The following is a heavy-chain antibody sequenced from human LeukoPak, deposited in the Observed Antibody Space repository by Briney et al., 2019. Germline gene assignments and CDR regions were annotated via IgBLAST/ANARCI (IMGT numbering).Heavy chain of an antibody. Sequence: PSETLSLTCTVSGGSISSSSYYWGWIRQPPGKGLEWIGSIYYSGSTYYNPSLKSRVTISVDTSKNQFSLKLSSVTAADTAVYYCAKQGGDSSGYIRGPEYFQHWGQGTLVTVSS. J-gene: IGHJ1*01. CDR1: GGSISSSSYY. D-gene: IGHD3-22*01. CDR3: AKQGGDSSGYIRGPEYFQH. CDR2: IYYSGST. V-gene: IGHV4-39*07.